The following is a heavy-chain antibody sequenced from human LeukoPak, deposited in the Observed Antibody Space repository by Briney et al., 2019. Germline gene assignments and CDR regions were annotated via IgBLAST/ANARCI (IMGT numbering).Heavy chain of an antibody. Sequence: ASVKVSCKVSGYTLTELSMHWVRQAPGKGLEWMGGFDPEDGETIYAQKFQGRVTMTEDTSTDTAYMELSSPRSEDTAVYYCATGRGYSYGLDYWGQGPLVTVSS. CDR3: ATGRGYSYGLDY. D-gene: IGHD5-18*01. V-gene: IGHV1-24*01. J-gene: IGHJ4*02. CDR2: FDPEDGET. CDR1: GYTLTELS.